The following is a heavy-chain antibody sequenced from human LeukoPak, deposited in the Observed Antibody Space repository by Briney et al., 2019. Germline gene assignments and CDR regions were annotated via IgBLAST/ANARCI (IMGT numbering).Heavy chain of an antibody. CDR2: INHSGST. Sequence: SETLSLTCAVYGGSFSGYYWSWIRQPPGKGLEWIGEINHSGSTNYNPSLKSRVTISVDTSKNQFSLKLSSVTAADTDVYYCARGMFYYDSSGSYYWGQGTLVTVSS. D-gene: IGHD3-22*01. CDR3: ARGMFYYDSSGSYY. J-gene: IGHJ4*02. CDR1: GGSFSGYY. V-gene: IGHV4-34*01.